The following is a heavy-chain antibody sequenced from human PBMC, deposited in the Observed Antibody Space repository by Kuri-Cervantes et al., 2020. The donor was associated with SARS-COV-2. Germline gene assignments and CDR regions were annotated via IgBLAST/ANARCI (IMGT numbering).Heavy chain of an antibody. CDR1: GYTFTCYY. CDR3: ARSTPLRRLVVISQGGAFDI. CDR2: INPNSGGT. V-gene: IGHV1-2*04. D-gene: IGHD3-22*01. J-gene: IGHJ3*02. Sequence: GESLKISCKASGYTFTCYYMHWVRQAPGQGLEWMGWINPNSGGTNYAQKFQGWVTMTRDTSISTVYMELSRLRSDDTAVYYCARSTPLRRLVVISQGGAFDIWGQGTMVTVSS.